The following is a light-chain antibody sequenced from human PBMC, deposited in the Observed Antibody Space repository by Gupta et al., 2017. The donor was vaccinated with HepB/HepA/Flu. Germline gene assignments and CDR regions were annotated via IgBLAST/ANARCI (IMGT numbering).Light chain of an antibody. CDR3: QQRNNLVT. J-gene: IGKJ4*01. V-gene: IGKV3-11*01. CDR1: QSIFNY. Sequence: ESVLTQTPATMSWSPGERATLSCRASQSIFNYLAWYQQKPGQAPRLLIYDAFNSATGVPASFSGSGSGTDFTLTICRLESEDSAVYYCQQRNNLVTFGGGTKVEI. CDR2: DAF.